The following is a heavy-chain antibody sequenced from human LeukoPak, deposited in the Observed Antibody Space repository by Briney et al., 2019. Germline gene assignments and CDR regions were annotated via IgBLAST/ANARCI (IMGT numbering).Heavy chain of an antibody. Sequence: GSLRLSCAASGFTFSDYNMNWVRQSPEKGLEWIGYVYHSGSTYYNPSLKSRVTISVDTSKNQFSLKLTSVTAADTAVYYCARSSGSTYGSDYWGHGTLVTVSS. D-gene: IGHD5-18*01. J-gene: IGHJ4*01. V-gene: IGHV4-34*08. CDR3: ARSSGSTYGSDY. CDR2: VYHSGST. CDR1: GFTFSDYN.